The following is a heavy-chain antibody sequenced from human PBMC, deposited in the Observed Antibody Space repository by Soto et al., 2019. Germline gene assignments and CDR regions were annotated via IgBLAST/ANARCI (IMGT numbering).Heavy chain of an antibody. V-gene: IGHV4-34*01. J-gene: IGHJ4*02. CDR2: ISHSGST. Sequence: SEALSLTCAVYGGSFNGYYWSWIRRPPGRGLEWIGEISHSGSTNYNPSLKSRVTMSLDTSRSQFSLSLNSVTAADAGVYYCARGLRPDHWGQGTLVTVSS. CDR1: GGSFNGYY. D-gene: IGHD6-25*01. CDR3: ARGLRPDH.